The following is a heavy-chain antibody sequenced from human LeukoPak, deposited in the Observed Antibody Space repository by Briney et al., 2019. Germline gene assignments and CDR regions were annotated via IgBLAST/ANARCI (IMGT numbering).Heavy chain of an antibody. CDR3: AKRKDTSGYYSAFDY. V-gene: IGHV3-23*01. D-gene: IGHD3-22*01. Sequence: PGGSLRLSCAASGFTFSSYAMSWVRQAPGKGREWVSAISGGGGSTYYADSVKGRFTISRDNSKNTLYLQMNSLRAEDTAVYYCAKRKDTSGYYSAFDYWGQGTLVTVSS. CDR1: GFTFSSYA. CDR2: ISGGGGST. J-gene: IGHJ4*02.